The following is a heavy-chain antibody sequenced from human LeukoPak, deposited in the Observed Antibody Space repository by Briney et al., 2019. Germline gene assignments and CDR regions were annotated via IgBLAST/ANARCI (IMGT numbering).Heavy chain of an antibody. CDR1: GFTFSNYA. CDR2: ISGGGGIT. Sequence: GGSLRLSCAASGFTFSNYAMSWVRQAPGRGLEWVSTISGGGGITYYADSVKGRFTISRDNSRSSLYLQMNSLRAEDTAIYYCAKGKNGYAYSDCWGQGTLVTVSS. V-gene: IGHV3-23*01. CDR3: AKGKNGYAYSDC. J-gene: IGHJ4*02. D-gene: IGHD3-16*01.